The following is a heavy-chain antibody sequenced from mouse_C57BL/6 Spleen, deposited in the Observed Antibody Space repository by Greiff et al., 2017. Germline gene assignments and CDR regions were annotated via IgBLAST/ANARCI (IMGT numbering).Heavy chain of an antibody. CDR3: ARVIYYYGSSYWYFDV. Sequence: QVQLQQPGAELVKPGASVKLSCKASGYTFTSYWMQWVKQRPGQGLEWIGEIDPSDSYTNYNQKFKGKATLTVDTSSSTAYMQLSSLTSEDSAVYYCARVIYYYGSSYWYFDVWGTGTTVTVSS. D-gene: IGHD1-1*01. V-gene: IGHV1-50*01. J-gene: IGHJ1*03. CDR1: GYTFTSYW. CDR2: IDPSDSYT.